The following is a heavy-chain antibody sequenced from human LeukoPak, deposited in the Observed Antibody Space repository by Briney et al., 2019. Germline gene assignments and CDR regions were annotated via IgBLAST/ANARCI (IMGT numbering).Heavy chain of an antibody. CDR2: IYYSGST. V-gene: IGHV4-39*07. D-gene: IGHD3-10*01. Sequence: SETLSLTCTVSGGSISSSSYYWGWIRQPPGKGLEWIGSIYYSGSTYYNPSLKSRVTISVDTSKNQFSLQLNSVTPEDTAVYYCARDVLFDWYGGAWFDYWGQGTLVTVSS. J-gene: IGHJ4*02. CDR1: GGSISSSSYY. CDR3: ARDVLFDWYGGAWFDY.